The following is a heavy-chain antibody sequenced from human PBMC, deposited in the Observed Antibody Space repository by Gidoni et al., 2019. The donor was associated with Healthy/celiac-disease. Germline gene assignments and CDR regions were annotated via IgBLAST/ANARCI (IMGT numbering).Heavy chain of an antibody. CDR2: ISYDGSNK. Sequence: QVQLVESGGGVVQPGRSLRLSCAASGFTFGSSGMHWVRQAPGKGLEWVAVISYDGSNKYYADSVKGRFTISRDNSKNTLYLQMNSLRAEDTAVYYCAKDSNFLWFGELNFDYWGQGTLVTVSS. CDR3: AKDSNFLWFGELNFDY. D-gene: IGHD3-10*01. CDR1: GFTFGSSG. J-gene: IGHJ4*02. V-gene: IGHV3-30*18.